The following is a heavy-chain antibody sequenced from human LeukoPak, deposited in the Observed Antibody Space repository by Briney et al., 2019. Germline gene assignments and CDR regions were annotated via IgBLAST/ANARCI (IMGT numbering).Heavy chain of an antibody. D-gene: IGHD5-12*01. CDR3: ARALVATISGYYYCYMDV. CDR1: GFTFSSYS. Sequence: GGSLRLSCAASGFTFSSYSMNWVRQAPGKGLEWVSSISSSSSYIYYADSVKGRFTISRDNAKNSLYLQMNSLRAEDTAVYYCARALVATISGYYYCYMDVWGKGTTVTVSS. J-gene: IGHJ6*03. V-gene: IGHV3-21*01. CDR2: ISSSSSYI.